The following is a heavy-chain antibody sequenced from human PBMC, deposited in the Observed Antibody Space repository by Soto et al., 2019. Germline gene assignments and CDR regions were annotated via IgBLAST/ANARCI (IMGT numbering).Heavy chain of an antibody. D-gene: IGHD3-10*01. Sequence: SHTLARKSAIYGDSVSSRSPPWNWNRQSPSRGLEWLGRTYYRSKWYNDYAVSVKSRITINPDTSKNQFSLQLNSVTPEDTAVYYCARDRGAAGGGSYFDYWGQGTLVTVSS. J-gene: IGHJ4*02. CDR1: GDSVSSRSPP. CDR2: TYYRSKWYN. CDR3: ARDRGAAGGGSYFDY. V-gene: IGHV6-1*01.